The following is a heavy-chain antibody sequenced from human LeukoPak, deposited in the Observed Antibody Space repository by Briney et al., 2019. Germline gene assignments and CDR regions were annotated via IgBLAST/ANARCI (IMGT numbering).Heavy chain of an antibody. D-gene: IGHD6-6*01. CDR3: AREALAARREVYLDY. J-gene: IGHJ4*02. CDR1: GDSVSSNSAA. CDR2: TYYRSKWYH. V-gene: IGHV6-1*01. Sequence: SQTLSLTCAISGDSVSSNSAAWNWIRQSPSRGLEWLGRTYYRSKWYHDYAVSVKSRITINADTSKNQFSLKLSSVTAADTAVYYCAREALAARREVYLDYWGQGTLVTVSS.